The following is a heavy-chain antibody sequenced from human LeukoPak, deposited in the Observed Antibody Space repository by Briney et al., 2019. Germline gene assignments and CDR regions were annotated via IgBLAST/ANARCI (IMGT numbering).Heavy chain of an antibody. Sequence: PGRSLRLSCAASGFTFSSHGMHWVRQAPGKGLEWVAVISDDGSNKYFADSVRGRFTISRDNSKNTLSLQMNGLRAEDTAVYYCAGLGYDYVWGSYRRTFDYGGQGTLVTVS. V-gene: IGHV3-30*03. CDR2: ISDDGSNK. CDR1: GFTFSSHG. CDR3: AGLGYDYVWGSYRRTFDY. J-gene: IGHJ4*02. D-gene: IGHD3-16*02.